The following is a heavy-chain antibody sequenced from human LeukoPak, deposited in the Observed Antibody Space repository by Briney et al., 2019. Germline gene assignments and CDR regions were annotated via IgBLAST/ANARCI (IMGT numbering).Heavy chain of an antibody. CDR1: GFTFSDYS. J-gene: IGHJ4*02. CDR2: IKSNI. Sequence: PGGSLRLFCSASGFTFSDYSMNWVRQAPGKGLEWVAYIKSNIYYAESVKGRFTISRDNAKNLLYLQMNGLTAEDTAVYYCARDDSSSWYQEYWGQGTLVTVSS. CDR3: ARDDSSSWYQEY. D-gene: IGHD6-13*01. V-gene: IGHV3-69-1*02.